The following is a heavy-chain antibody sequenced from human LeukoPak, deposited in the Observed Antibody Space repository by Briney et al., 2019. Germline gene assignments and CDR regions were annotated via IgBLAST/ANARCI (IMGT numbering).Heavy chain of an antibody. CDR2: IWPDGSKR. J-gene: IGHJ6*02. V-gene: IGHV3-33*01. CDR3: ARVSDSGHPLVAYYYGMDV. Sequence: GGSLRLSCAASGFTFRDYGFRWVRQAPGRGLEWAAVIWPDGSKRQYADSVMGRFTISRDNSKSTVYLEMNSLRAEDTAVYYCARVSDSGHPLVAYYYGMDVWGQGTTVIVSS. CDR1: GFTFRDYG. D-gene: IGHD2-21*01.